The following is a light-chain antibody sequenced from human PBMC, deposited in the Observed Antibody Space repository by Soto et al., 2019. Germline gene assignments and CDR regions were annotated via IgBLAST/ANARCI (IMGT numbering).Light chain of an antibody. CDR3: QQYGSSPRT. CDR1: QNVGSRY. Sequence: EIVLTQSPGTLSLSPGERATFSCRASQNVGSRYLAWYQQKPGQAPRLLIYGTSNRATGIPDRFSGSGSGTDFSLTISSLEPGDLAVYYCQQYGSSPRTFGQGTKVDIK. V-gene: IGKV3-20*01. J-gene: IGKJ1*01. CDR2: GTS.